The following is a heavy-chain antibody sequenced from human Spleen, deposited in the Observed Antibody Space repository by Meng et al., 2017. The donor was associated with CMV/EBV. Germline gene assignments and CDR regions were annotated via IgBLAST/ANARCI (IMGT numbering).Heavy chain of an antibody. Sequence: SCDPSGYPFTNYDVAWVRRAPGQGLEWVGWISPYSGDTTYAQKFQGRVTMTADMSTTTAYMELRSLKSDDTAVYYCARRGLVPRYFDHWGQGTLVTVSS. CDR2: ISPYSGDT. CDR1: GYPFTNYD. V-gene: IGHV1-18*01. CDR3: ARRGLVPRYFDH. D-gene: IGHD6-6*01. J-gene: IGHJ4*02.